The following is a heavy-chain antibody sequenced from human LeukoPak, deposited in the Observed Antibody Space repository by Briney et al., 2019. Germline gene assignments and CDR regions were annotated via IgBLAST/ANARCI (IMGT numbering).Heavy chain of an antibody. CDR2: INSDGSST. CDR3: AELSITMIGGV. Sequence: GGSLRLSCAASGFTFNSYWMHWVRQAPGKGLVWVSRINSDGSSTSYADSVKGRFTISRDNAKNTLYLHMNSLRAEDTAVYYCAELSITMIGGVWGKGTTVTISS. V-gene: IGHV3-74*01. CDR1: GFTFNSYW. J-gene: IGHJ6*04. D-gene: IGHD3-10*02.